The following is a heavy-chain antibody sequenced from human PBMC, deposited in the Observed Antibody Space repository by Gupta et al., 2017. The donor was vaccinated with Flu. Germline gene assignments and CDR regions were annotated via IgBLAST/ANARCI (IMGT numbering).Heavy chain of an antibody. CDR2: MSSDGSIT. J-gene: IGHJ4*02. V-gene: IGHV3-74*01. Sequence: EVHLVESGGGLVQPGGSLRLSCAASGFAFSSYWIPWVRQAPGKGLVWVSRMSSDGSITNYADSVKGRFTISRDNAKDTLYLQMNSLRAEDTAVYYCARVGPGAVAATSCDSWGQGTLVTVSS. CDR1: GFAFSSYW. CDR3: ARVGPGAVAATSCDS. D-gene: IGHD2-15*01.